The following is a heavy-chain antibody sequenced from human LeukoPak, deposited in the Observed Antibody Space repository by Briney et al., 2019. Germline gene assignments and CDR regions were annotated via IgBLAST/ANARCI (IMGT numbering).Heavy chain of an antibody. CDR2: ISNGGVST. J-gene: IGHJ6*02. CDR3: ARNNGMDV. V-gene: IGHV3-23*01. Sequence: PGGSLRLSCAASGFTFNYYAMSWVRQAPGKGLEWVSGISNGGVSTYYADSVKGRFTISRDNSKNTLYLQMNSLRAGDTALYHCARNNGMDVWGQGTTVIVSS. CDR1: GFTFNYYA.